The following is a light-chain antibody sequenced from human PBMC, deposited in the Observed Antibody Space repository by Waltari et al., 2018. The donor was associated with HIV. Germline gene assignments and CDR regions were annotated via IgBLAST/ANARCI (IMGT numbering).Light chain of an antibody. CDR2: WAS. J-gene: IGKJ5*01. V-gene: IGKV4-1*01. CDR1: QSVLYSSNNKNY. Sequence: DLVMTQSPDSLAVSLGERAPLNCQSSQSVLYSSNNKNYLAWYQQKPGQAPKLLMYWASSGEAGVPERFSGSGSGTDFTHTSSSLQAEDVAVYYCEQYYSTPITFGQGTRLEIK. CDR3: EQYYSTPIT.